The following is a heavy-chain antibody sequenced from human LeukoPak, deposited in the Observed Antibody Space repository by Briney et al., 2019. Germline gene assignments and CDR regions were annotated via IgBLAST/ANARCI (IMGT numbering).Heavy chain of an antibody. D-gene: IGHD3-16*01. Sequence: GGSLRLSCAASGFTVSSYYMSWVRQSPGKGLEWVSVLYRDGSTYYADSVTGRFTISRDNSKNTLYLQMNSLRTEDTAVYYCAKDIAMITFGGVDYWGQGTLVTVSS. CDR1: GFTVSSYY. CDR2: LYRDGST. V-gene: IGHV3-53*01. CDR3: AKDIAMITFGGVDY. J-gene: IGHJ4*02.